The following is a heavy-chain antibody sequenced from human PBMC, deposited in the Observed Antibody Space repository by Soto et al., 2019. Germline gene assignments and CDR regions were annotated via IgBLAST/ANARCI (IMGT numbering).Heavy chain of an antibody. CDR3: AREYGDRIGFDP. CDR2: IYYSGCT. J-gene: IGHJ5*02. CDR1: CCSISSGGYY. V-gene: IGHV4-31*03. Sequence: QVHLQESGPGLVYPSQTLSLTCTFSCCSISSGGYYWSWIRQHPGQGLEWIGYIYYSGCTHYNPSLKSRVTISVDTSKNQFSLKLSSVTAADTAVYYCAREYGDRIGFDPWGQGTLVTVSS. D-gene: IGHD4-17*01.